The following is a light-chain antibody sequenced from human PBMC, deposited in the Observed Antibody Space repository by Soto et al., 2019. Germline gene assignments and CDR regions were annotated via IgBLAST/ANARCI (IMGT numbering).Light chain of an antibody. CDR3: SSYGSGSTLVV. CDR1: SSDVGDYDY. V-gene: IGLV2-14*01. J-gene: IGLJ2*01. CDR2: GVN. Sequence: QSALTQPASVSGSPGQSITISCTGTSSDVGDYDYVSWYQLHPGKAPKLMIYGVNGRPSGVSNRFSGSKSGNTASLTISGLQPEDEADYYCSSYGSGSTLVVFGGGTKLTVL.